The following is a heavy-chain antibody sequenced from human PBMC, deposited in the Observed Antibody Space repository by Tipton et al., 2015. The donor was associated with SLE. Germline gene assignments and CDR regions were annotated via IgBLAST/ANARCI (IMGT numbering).Heavy chain of an antibody. J-gene: IGHJ3*02. Sequence: QLVQSGSELKKPGASVKVSCKASGYTFTSYYMHWVRQAPGQGLEWMGIINPSGGSTSYAQKFQGRVTMTRDTSTSTVYMELSSLRSEDTAVYYCARDLWDIVVVPAAMEAFDIWGQGTMVTVSS. V-gene: IGHV1-46*01. D-gene: IGHD2-2*01. CDR3: ARDLWDIVVVPAAMEAFDI. CDR2: INPSGGST. CDR1: GYTFTSYY.